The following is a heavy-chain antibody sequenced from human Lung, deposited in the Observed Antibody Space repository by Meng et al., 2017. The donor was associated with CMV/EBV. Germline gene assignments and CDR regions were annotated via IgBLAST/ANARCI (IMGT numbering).Heavy chain of an antibody. CDR3: AKILPPEPDDAFDI. J-gene: IGHJ3*02. Sequence: GESLKISYAASGLTFSRYDMDWVRQAPGKGLEWVTFVRQDGSNKYYADSVKGRFTISRDNSKNSLYLQMNNLRAEDTAVYYCAKILPPEPDDAFDIWGQGTMVTVSS. CDR1: GLTFSRYD. CDR2: VRQDGSNK. V-gene: IGHV3-30*02. D-gene: IGHD3-10*01.